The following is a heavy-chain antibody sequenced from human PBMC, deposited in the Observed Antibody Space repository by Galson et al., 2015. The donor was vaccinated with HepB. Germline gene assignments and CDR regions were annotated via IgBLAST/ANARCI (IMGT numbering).Heavy chain of an antibody. J-gene: IGHJ4*02. CDR2: IKTDGSNI. CDR1: GFTLSSFW. D-gene: IGHD3-10*01. Sequence: SLRLSCAASGFTLSSFWMHWVRQAPGEGLVWVSRIKTDGSNIDYADSVKGRFTISRDSAKNTLYLQMNSLRAEDTAVYYCARSTFYYGSGIDYWGQGTLVTV. CDR3: ARSTFYYGSGIDY. V-gene: IGHV3-74*01.